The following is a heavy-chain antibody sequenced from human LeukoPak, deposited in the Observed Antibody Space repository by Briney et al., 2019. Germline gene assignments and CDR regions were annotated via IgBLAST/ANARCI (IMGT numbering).Heavy chain of an antibody. J-gene: IGHJ4*02. Sequence: PSETLSLTCTVSGGSISSYYWSWIRQPPGKGLEWIGYIYYSGSTNYNPSLKSRVTISVDTSKNQFSLKLSSVTAADTAVYYCARTGGYSLASLDYWGQGTLVTVSS. D-gene: IGHD5-18*01. V-gene: IGHV4-59*01. CDR2: IYYSGST. CDR1: GGSISSYY. CDR3: ARTGGYSLASLDY.